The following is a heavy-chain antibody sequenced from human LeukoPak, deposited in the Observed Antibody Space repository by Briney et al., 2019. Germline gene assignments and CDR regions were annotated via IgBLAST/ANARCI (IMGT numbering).Heavy chain of an antibody. J-gene: IGHJ4*02. Sequence: SETLSLTCNVSGDSISSSTYYWGWIRQSPGKGLEWIGSIYYSGSTYYNPSLESRVTISVDTSKNQFSLKLSSVTAADTAVYYCARYGGDTRGFDYWGQGTLVTVSS. V-gene: IGHV4-39*07. CDR3: ARYGGDTRGFDY. CDR1: GDSISSSTYY. CDR2: IYYSGST. D-gene: IGHD2-21*02.